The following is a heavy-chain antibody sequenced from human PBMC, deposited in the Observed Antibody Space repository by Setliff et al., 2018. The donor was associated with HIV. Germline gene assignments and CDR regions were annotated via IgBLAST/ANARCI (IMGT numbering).Heavy chain of an antibody. V-gene: IGHV4-31*03. CDR3: ARLEDQLGPGWFAP. D-gene: IGHD1-1*01. CDR2: IYYSGNT. Sequence: SETLSLTCSVSGGSTTSGGYYWSWIRQHPGKGLEYTGYIYYSGNTYYTPSLESRITLSVDTSKNQFSLKVNSVTAADTAVCYCARLEDQLGPGWFAPWGQGTLVTVSS. CDR1: GGSTTSGGYY. J-gene: IGHJ5*02.